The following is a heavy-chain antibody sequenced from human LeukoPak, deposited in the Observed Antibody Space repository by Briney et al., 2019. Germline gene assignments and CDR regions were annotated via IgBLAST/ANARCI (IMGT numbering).Heavy chain of an antibody. CDR2: INQDGSKK. V-gene: IGHV3-7*01. D-gene: IGHD1-26*01. Sequence: GGSLRLPCAASGFTFTTYWMIWVRQAPGKGLEWVANINQDGSKKKYVDSVKGRFTMSRDNAKNSLYLQMNSLRVEDTAMYYCARDWEGGFDYWGQGTLVTVSS. CDR1: GFTFTTYW. CDR3: ARDWEGGFDY. J-gene: IGHJ4*02.